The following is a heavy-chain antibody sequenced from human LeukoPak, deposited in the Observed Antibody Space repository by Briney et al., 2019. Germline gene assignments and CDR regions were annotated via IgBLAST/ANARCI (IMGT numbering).Heavy chain of an antibody. Sequence: GKSLRLSCEASGFIFSTYAMHWVRQAPGKGLEWLAVISSDGSNKYQVDSVKGRFTISRDNSKNTLYLEMDSVRLGDTAVYYCARDDIKVGATTQAFWDHGTLVTVSS. D-gene: IGHD1-26*01. CDR3: ARDDIKVGATTQAF. CDR2: ISSDGSNK. J-gene: IGHJ4*01. CDR1: GFIFSTYA. V-gene: IGHV3-30*04.